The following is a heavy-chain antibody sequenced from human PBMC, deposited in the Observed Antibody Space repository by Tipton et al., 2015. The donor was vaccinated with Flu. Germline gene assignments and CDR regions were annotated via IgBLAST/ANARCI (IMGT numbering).Heavy chain of an antibody. V-gene: IGHV1-2*02. Sequence: QLVQSGAEVKGPGASVKVSCKASGYTLTDHYLHWVRQAPGQGLEWMGWIIPNSGDTKYAQKFQGRVTMTRDTSINTAYMEVSGLKSDDTGIYYCARHFGIVRNHYYYYGMDVWGQGTTVTVYS. CDR3: ARHFGIVRNHYYYYGMDV. CDR2: IIPNSGDT. CDR1: GYTLTDHY. J-gene: IGHJ6*02. D-gene: IGHD3-3*01.